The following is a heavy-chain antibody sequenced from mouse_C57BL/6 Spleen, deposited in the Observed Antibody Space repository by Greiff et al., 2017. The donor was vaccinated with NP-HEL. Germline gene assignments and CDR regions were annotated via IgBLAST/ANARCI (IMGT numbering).Heavy chain of an antibody. J-gene: IGHJ3*01. V-gene: IGHV2-9-1*01. CDR3: ASLPIYYDYAPFAY. Sequence: VKLMESGPGLVAPSQSLSITCTVSGFSLTSYAISWVRQPPGKGLEWLGVIWTGGGTNYNSALKSRLSISKDNSKSQVFLKMNSLQTDDTARYYCASLPIYYDYAPFAYWGQGTLVTVSA. CDR2: IWTGGGT. CDR1: GFSLTSYA. D-gene: IGHD2-4*01.